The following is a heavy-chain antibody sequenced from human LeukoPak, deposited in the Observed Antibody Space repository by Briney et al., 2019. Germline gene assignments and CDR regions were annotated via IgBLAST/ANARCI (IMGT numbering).Heavy chain of an antibody. Sequence: PSETLSLTCAVYSGSFSGYYWSWTRQPPGKGLEWIGEINHSGSTHYSPSLKSRVTISVDTSKNQFSLKLSSVTAADTAVYYCARPTTNYFDYWGQGTLVTVSS. CDR1: SGSFSGYY. J-gene: IGHJ4*02. CDR3: ARPTTNYFDY. CDR2: INHSGST. V-gene: IGHV4-34*01. D-gene: IGHD4-17*01.